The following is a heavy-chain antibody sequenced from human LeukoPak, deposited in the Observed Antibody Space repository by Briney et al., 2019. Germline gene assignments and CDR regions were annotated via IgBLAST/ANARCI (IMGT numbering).Heavy chain of an antibody. CDR3: AKSVEAEVAGAIDY. D-gene: IGHD6-19*01. CDR1: GFTFDDYA. J-gene: IGHJ4*02. V-gene: IGHV3-9*01. CDR2: ISWNSGSI. Sequence: GRSLRLSCAASGFTFDDYAMHWARHAPGKGLEWVSGISWNSGSICYADSVKGQFTISRDNAKNSLYLQMNSLRAEDTALYYCAKSVEAEVAGAIDYWGQGTLVTVSS.